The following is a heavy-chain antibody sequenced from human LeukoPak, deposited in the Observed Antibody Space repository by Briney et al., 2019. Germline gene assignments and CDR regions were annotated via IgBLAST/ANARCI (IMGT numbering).Heavy chain of an antibody. CDR1: GFTFSSYW. CDR3: ARDRSVADTYYYGMDV. V-gene: IGHV3-7*01. D-gene: IGHD6-19*01. J-gene: IGHJ6*02. CDR2: IKQDGGEK. Sequence: GGSLRLSCAASGFTFSSYWMSWVRQAPGKGLEWVANIKQDGGEKYYVDSVKGRFTTSRDNALNSLYLQMNSLRAEDTAVYYCARDRSVADTYYYGMDVWGQGTTVTVSS.